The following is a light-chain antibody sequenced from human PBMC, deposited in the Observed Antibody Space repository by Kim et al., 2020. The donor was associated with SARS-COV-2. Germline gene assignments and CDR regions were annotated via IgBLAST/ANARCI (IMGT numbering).Light chain of an antibody. Sequence: QSALTQPASVSGSPGQSITISCTGTSSDVGRYNYVSWYQQYPGKAPKLMIYDVTKRPSGVSDRFSGSKPGNTASLTISGLQAEDEADYYCSSSASSSTYVFGTGTKVTVL. CDR1: SSDVGRYNY. CDR3: SSSASSSTYV. CDR2: DVT. J-gene: IGLJ1*01. V-gene: IGLV2-14*01.